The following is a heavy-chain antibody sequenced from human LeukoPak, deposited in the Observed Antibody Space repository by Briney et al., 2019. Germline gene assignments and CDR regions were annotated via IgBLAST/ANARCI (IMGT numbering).Heavy chain of an antibody. CDR3: ARQGVGATDF. V-gene: IGHV4-39*01. D-gene: IGHD1-26*01. Sequence: LETLSLTCSVSGGSINSYGYYWAWIRQPPGKRPEWIGSIFYSGSTHYNPSLQSRITISADTSKGQFSLKLSSVTAADTAVYYCARQGVGATDFWGQGSLVTVSS. CDR1: GGSINSYGYY. CDR2: IFYSGST. J-gene: IGHJ4*02.